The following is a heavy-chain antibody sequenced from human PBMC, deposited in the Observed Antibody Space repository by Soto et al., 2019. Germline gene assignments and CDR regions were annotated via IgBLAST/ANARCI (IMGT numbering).Heavy chain of an antibody. CDR2: ISYDGSNK. V-gene: IGHV3-30*18. D-gene: IGHD3-9*01. CDR1: GFTFSSYG. J-gene: IGHJ6*02. CDR3: AKDLDPVGYYGMDV. Sequence: LRLSCAASGFTFSSYGMHWVRQAPGKGLERVAVISYDGSNKYYADSVKGRFTISRDNSKNTLYLQMNSLRAEDTAVYYCAKDLDPVGYYGMDVWGQGTTVTVSS.